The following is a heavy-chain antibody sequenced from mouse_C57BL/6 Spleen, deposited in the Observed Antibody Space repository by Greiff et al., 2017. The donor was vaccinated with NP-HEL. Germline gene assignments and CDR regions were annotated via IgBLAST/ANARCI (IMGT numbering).Heavy chain of an antibody. J-gene: IGHJ3*01. CDR3: ARDYYGSSRTWFAY. CDR1: GYTFTSYW. CDR2: IDPNSGGT. V-gene: IGHV1-72*01. D-gene: IGHD1-1*01. Sequence: QVQLQQPGAELVKPGASVKLSCKASGYTFTSYWMHWVKQRPGRGLEWIGRIDPNSGGTKYNEKFKSKATLTVDKPSSTAYMQLSSLTSEDSAVDVCARDYYGSSRTWFAYWGKGTLVTVSA.